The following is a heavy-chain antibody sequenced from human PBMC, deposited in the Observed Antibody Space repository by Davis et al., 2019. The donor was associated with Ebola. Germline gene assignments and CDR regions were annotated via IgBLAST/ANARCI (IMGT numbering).Heavy chain of an antibody. CDR3: ARGKQWLVFPRSGVYGMDV. CDR2: INHSGST. D-gene: IGHD6-19*01. V-gene: IGHV4-34*01. CDR1: GGSFSGYY. Sequence: SETLSLTCAVYGGSFSGYYWSWIRQPPGKRLEWIGEINHSGSTNYNPSLKSRVTISVDTSKNQFSLKLSSVTAADTAVYYCARGKQWLVFPRSGVYGMDVWGQGTTVTVSS. J-gene: IGHJ6*02.